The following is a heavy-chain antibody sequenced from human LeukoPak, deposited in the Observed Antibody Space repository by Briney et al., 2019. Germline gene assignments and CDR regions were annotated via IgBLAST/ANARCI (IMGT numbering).Heavy chain of an antibody. CDR3: ARERAVTNYFDY. V-gene: IGHV4-38-2*02. D-gene: IGHD4-17*01. CDR1: GYSISSGFY. Sequence: SETLSLTCTVSGYSISSGFYWGWIRQPPGKGLEWIGNVYHGGSSYYNPSLKSRVTISVDTSKNQFSLNLYSVTAADTAVYYCARERAVTNYFDYWGQGTLVTVSS. J-gene: IGHJ4*02. CDR2: VYHGGSS.